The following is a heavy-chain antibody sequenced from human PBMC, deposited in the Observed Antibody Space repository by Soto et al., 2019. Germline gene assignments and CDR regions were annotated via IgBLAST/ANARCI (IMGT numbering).Heavy chain of an antibody. J-gene: IGHJ4*02. CDR2: IIPIFGTA. V-gene: IGHV1-69*13. CDR3: ARKARGYSGYDGDYFDY. D-gene: IGHD5-12*01. CDR1: GGTFSSYA. Sequence: SVKVSCKASGGTFSSYAISWVRQAPGQGLEWMGGIIPIFGTANYAQKFQGRVTITADESTSTAYMELSSLRSEDTAVYYCARKARGYSGYDGDYFDYWGQGTLVTVSS.